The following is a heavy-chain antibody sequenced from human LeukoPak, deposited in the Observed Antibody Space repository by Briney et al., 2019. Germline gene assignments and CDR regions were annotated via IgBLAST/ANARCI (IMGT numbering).Heavy chain of an antibody. CDR1: AFXFTSYE. J-gene: IGHJ3*02. V-gene: IGHV3-48*03. D-gene: IGHD6-6*01. CDR3: ARGPSIAARYDAFDI. CDR2: ISSSGNTI. Sequence: GGSLRLSCAASAFXFTSYELNWVRQAPGTGLQWFSYISSSGNTISYAGSVKGRFTISRDNAKNSLYLQVISLRAEDTAVYYCARGPSIAARYDAFDIWGQGTMVTVSS.